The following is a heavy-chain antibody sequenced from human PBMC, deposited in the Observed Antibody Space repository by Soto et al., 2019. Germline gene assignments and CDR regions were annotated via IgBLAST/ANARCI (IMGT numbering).Heavy chain of an antibody. J-gene: IGHJ4*02. CDR3: ARDGTWDGYFDY. CDR2: INPSGGST. Sequence: ASVKVSCKASGYTFTGYYMHWMRQAPGQGLEWMGLINPSGGSTTYAQKFQGRVTMNRDTSTSTVYMDLSSLRSEDTAVYYCARDGTWDGYFDYWGQGTLVTVSS. CDR1: GYTFTGYY. D-gene: IGHD1-26*01. V-gene: IGHV1-46*01.